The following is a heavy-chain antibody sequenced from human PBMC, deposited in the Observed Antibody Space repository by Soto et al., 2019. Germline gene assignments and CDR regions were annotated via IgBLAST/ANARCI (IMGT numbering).Heavy chain of an antibody. CDR1: GGTFSNYA. V-gene: IGHV1-69*01. D-gene: IGHD2-2*01. CDR3: ARSQGSSTSLAIYYYYYYGMDV. J-gene: IGHJ6*02. Sequence: QVQLVQSGAEVKKPGSSVKVSCKASGGTFSNYAISWVRQAPGQGLEWMGGIIPISGTANYAQKFQGRVTITAGESTSTAYMELSSLRSEETAVYYCARSQGSSTSLAIYYYYYYGMDVWGQGTTVTVSS. CDR2: IIPISGTA.